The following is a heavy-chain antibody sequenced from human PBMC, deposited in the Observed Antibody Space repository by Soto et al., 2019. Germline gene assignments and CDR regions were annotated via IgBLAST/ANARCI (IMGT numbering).Heavy chain of an antibody. D-gene: IGHD6-13*01. CDR2: INRDGSST. Sequence: PGGSLRLSCAASGFTFSSYWMHWVRQAPGKGQVCVSRINRDGSSTNYADSVKGRVTISRDTAKNTLYLQMNSLRAEDTVVYYCAREIATTGEYYFDYWGQGALATVSS. CDR3: AREIATTGEYYFDY. CDR1: GFTFSSYW. V-gene: IGHV3-74*01. J-gene: IGHJ4*02.